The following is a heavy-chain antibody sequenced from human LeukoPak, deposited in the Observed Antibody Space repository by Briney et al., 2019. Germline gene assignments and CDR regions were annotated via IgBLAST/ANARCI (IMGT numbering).Heavy chain of an antibody. V-gene: IGHV4-39*01. Sequence: SETLSLTCTVSGGSISSSSYYWGWIRQSPGKGLEWIGSIYYSGSSSYNPSLQSRVSISVDTSKNHISLKVFSLTAADTALYYCARHVSGSAMMHYFDYWGQGNLVTVSS. J-gene: IGHJ4*02. CDR3: ARHVSGSAMMHYFDY. D-gene: IGHD5-18*01. CDR2: IYYSGSS. CDR1: GGSISSSSYY.